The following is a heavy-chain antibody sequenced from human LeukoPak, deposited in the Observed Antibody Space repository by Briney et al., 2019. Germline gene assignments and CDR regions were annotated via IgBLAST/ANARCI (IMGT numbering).Heavy chain of an antibody. CDR3: AIGVARHWYFDL. Sequence: SETLSLTCAVYGGSFSGYYWSWIRQPPGKGLEWIGEINHSGSTNYIPSLKSRVTISVDTSKNQFSLKLSSVTAADTSVYYCAIGVARHWYFDLWGRGTLVTVSS. J-gene: IGHJ2*01. CDR2: INHSGST. V-gene: IGHV4-34*01. CDR1: GGSFSGYY.